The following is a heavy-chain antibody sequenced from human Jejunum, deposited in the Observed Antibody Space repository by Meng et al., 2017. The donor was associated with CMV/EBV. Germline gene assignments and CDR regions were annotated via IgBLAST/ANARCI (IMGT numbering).Heavy chain of an antibody. V-gene: IGHV7-4-1*01. J-gene: IGHJ4*02. CDR2: ININSGNP. CDR3: ARGNGWRFDY. Sequence: QVQLVQSGSDLTKPGDSVKVSCQAAGYTFTSSSMIWVRHAPGQGLEWMGLININSGNPTYAQGFTERLVFSLDTSVSTAYLQIDSLKADDTAVYYCARGNGWRFDYWGQGTLVTVSS. D-gene: IGHD6-19*01. CDR1: GYTFTSSS.